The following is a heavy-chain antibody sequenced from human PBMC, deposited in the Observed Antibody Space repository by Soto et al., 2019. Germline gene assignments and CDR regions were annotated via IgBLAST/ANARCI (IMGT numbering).Heavy chain of an antibody. V-gene: IGHV4-59*01. CDR1: GGSISSYY. Sequence: ASETLSLTCTVSGGSISSYYWSWIWQPPGKGLEWIGYIYYSGSTNYNPSLKSRVTISVDTSKNQFSLKLSSVTAADTAVYYCARDTTGTYVDYWGQGTLVTVSS. CDR2: IYYSGST. CDR3: ARDTTGTYVDY. D-gene: IGHD1-1*01. J-gene: IGHJ4*02.